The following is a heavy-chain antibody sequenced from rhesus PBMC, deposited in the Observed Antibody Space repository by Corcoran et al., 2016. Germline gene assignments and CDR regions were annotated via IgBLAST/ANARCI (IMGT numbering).Heavy chain of an antibody. J-gene: IGHJ6*01. D-gene: IGHD5-24*01. V-gene: IGHV4-122*02. CDR1: GGSSSSDYYY. Sequence: QVQLQESGPGLVKPSETLSLTCAVSGGSSSSDYYYWSWIRQPPGKGREWIGYIIYSGSTSYNPSPKRRVTISRDTSRNQFSLNLSSVTAADTAVYYCARAVQWVRGYGLDSWGQGVVVTVSS. CDR3: ARAVQWVRGYGLDS. CDR2: IIYSGST.